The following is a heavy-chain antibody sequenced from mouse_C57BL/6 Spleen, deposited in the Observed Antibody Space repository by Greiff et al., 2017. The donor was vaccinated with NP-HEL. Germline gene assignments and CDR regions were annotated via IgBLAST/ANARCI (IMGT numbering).Heavy chain of an antibody. CDR1: GFTFSSYA. Sequence: DVMLVESGGGLVKPGGSLKLSCAASGFTFSSYAMSWVRQTPEKRLEWVATISDGGSYTYYPDNVKGRFTISRDNAKNNLYLQMSQLKYDETAMYYCARDGLLLFDYWGQGTTLTVSS. V-gene: IGHV5-4*01. CDR2: ISDGGSYT. D-gene: IGHD2-3*01. J-gene: IGHJ2*01. CDR3: ARDGLLLFDY.